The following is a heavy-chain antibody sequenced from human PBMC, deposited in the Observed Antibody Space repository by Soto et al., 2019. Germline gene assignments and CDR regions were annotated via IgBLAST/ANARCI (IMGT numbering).Heavy chain of an antibody. Sequence: KPSETLSLTCTVSGGSLTKYYWSWIRQPAGKGLEWIGRISTSGNVVSKSSLRSRRTMSVDTSKNQFSLRLTSVTAADTAVYYCARDNNDFWSLYPLAFDYWGQGALVTVSS. CDR2: ISTSGNV. CDR1: GGSLTKYY. CDR3: ARDNNDFWSLYPLAFDY. D-gene: IGHD3-3*01. J-gene: IGHJ4*02. V-gene: IGHV4-4*07.